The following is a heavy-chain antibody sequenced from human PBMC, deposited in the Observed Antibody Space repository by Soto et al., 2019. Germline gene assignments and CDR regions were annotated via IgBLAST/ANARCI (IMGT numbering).Heavy chain of an antibody. CDR3: ASEYCRGGRCYYYGMDV. J-gene: IGHJ6*02. Sequence: QVQLVESGGGVVQPGRSLRLSCAASGFTFSSYGMHWVRQAPGKGLEWVAVIWYDGSKKYYADSVKGRFTISRDNSKNTLYLQMNSLRAEDTAVYYCASEYCRGGRCYYYGMDVWGQGTTVTVSS. V-gene: IGHV3-33*01. CDR2: IWYDGSKK. D-gene: IGHD2-15*01. CDR1: GFTFSSYG.